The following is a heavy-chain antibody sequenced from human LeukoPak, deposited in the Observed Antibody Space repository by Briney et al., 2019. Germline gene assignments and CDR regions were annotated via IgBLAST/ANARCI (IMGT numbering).Heavy chain of an antibody. J-gene: IGHJ5*02. CDR2: IRYDGSNK. CDR3: ARGFGLALSRWGLENWFDP. V-gene: IGHV3-30*02. D-gene: IGHD1-26*01. CDR1: GFTFSSYG. Sequence: GGSLRLSCAASGFTFSSYGMHWVRQAPGKGLEWVAFIRYDGSNKYYPDSVKGRFTISRDNSKNSLYLQMNSLRAEDTAVYYCARGFGLALSRWGLENWFDPWGQGTLVTVSS.